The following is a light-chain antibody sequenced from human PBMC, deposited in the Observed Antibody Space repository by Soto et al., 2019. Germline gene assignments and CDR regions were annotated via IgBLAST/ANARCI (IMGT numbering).Light chain of an antibody. CDR2: EVS. J-gene: IGLJ3*02. V-gene: IGLV2-14*01. CDR3: SSYTSSSTTWV. CDR1: ISDVGGYNY. Sequence: QSALTQPASVSGSPGQSITISCTGTISDVGGYNYVSWYQQHPGKAPKLMIYEVSNRPSGVSSRFSGSKSGNTASLTISGLQAEDEADYYCSSYTSSSTTWVFGGGTQLTVL.